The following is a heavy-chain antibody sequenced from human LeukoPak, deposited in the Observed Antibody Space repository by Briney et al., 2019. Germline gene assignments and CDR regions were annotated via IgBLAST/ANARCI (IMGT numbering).Heavy chain of an antibody. CDR1: GFIFNNYW. CDR3: TRQWHTPSDY. J-gene: IGHJ4*02. Sequence: GGSLRLSCEASGFIFNNYWMHWVRKTPGEGPLWLSRINGDGSSTSYANSVQGRFIISRDNAKNTLYLQMNSLRAEDTAVYYCTRQWHTPSDYWGQGTLVTVS. V-gene: IGHV3-74*01. D-gene: IGHD6-19*01. CDR2: INGDGSST.